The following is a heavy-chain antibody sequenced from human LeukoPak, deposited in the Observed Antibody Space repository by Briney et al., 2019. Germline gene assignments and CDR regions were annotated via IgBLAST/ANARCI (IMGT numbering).Heavy chain of an antibody. CDR1: GYTFISYY. CDR2: INPSGGST. J-gene: IGHJ4*02. V-gene: IGHV1-46*01. Sequence: ASVKVSCKASGYTFISYYMHWVRQAPGQGLEWMGIINPSGGSTSYAQKFQGRVTMTRDMSTSTVYMELSSLRSEDTAVYYCARSDSSGWYEIDYWGQGTLVTVSS. CDR3: ARSDSSGWYEIDY. D-gene: IGHD6-19*01.